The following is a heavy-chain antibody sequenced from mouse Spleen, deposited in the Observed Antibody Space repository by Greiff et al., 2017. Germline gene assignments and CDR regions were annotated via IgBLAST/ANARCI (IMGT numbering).Heavy chain of an antibody. Sequence: VQLQQPGAELVKPGASVKLSCKASGYTFTSYWMQWVKQRPGQGLEWIGEIDPSDSYTNYNQKFKGKATLTVDTSSSTAYMQLSSLTSEDSAVYYCARSTTVVANDYWGQGTTLTVSS. V-gene: IGHV1-50*01. D-gene: IGHD1-1*01. J-gene: IGHJ2*01. CDR1: GYTFTSYW. CDR2: IDPSDSYT. CDR3: ARSTTVVANDY.